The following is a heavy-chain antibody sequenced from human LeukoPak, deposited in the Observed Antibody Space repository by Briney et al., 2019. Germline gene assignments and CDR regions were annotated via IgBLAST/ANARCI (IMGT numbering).Heavy chain of an antibody. V-gene: IGHV3-30*19. CDR3: ARVRHCSDSSCSGVLDY. J-gene: IGHJ4*02. CDR2: ISFDGSNK. Sequence: PGGSLRLSCAASGFTFSRFGMHWVRQAPGKGLEWVAVISFDGSNKYYADSVKGRFTISRDTSRNTLNLQMNSLRAEDTAVYYCARVRHCSDSSCSGVLDYWGQGTLVIVSS. D-gene: IGHD2-15*01. CDR1: GFTFSRFG.